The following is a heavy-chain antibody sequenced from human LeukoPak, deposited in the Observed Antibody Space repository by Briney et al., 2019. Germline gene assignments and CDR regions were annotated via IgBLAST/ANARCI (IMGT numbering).Heavy chain of an antibody. D-gene: IGHD5-24*01. CDR2: IYHSGTT. V-gene: IGHV4-34*01. Sequence: GSLRLSCAASGFTFSDYYMSWIRQPPGKGLEWIGEIYHSGTTNCNPSLKSRVTISGDTSKNQFSLKLSSVTAADTAVYYCARGLREGYNTIMGYYYYGMDVWGQGTTVTVSS. J-gene: IGHJ6*02. CDR1: GFTFSDYY. CDR3: ARGLREGYNTIMGYYYYGMDV.